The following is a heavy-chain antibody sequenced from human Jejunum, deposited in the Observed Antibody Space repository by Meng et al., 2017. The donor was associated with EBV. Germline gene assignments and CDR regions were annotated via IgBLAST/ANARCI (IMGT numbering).Heavy chain of an antibody. D-gene: IGHD5-24*01. Sequence: QWQLVQAWAGGKKPGASVKVSCKASGSTFTTHHINWVRQATGQGLEYMGWMSPDNGDTGYAQNFQGRLTMTRDTSISTAYMELSSLTSDDTAVYYCARGDGYNLYWGQGTLVTVSS. V-gene: IGHV1-8*01. CDR3: ARGDGYNLY. CDR1: GSTFTTHH. CDR2: MSPDNGDT. J-gene: IGHJ4*02.